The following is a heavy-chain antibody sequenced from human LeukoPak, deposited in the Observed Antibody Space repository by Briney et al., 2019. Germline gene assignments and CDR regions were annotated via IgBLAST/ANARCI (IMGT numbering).Heavy chain of an antibody. D-gene: IGHD3-22*01. CDR1: GFTFSSYG. CDR2: IWYDGSNK. CDR3: GRGPLQDDYESSGYYLDY. J-gene: IGHJ4*02. Sequence: GGSLRLSCAASGFTFSSYGMHWVRQAPGKGLEWVAVIWYDGSNKYYADSVKGRFTISRDNSKSTLYLQMNSLRAEDTAVYYCGRGPLQDDYESSGYYLDYWGQGTLATVSS. V-gene: IGHV3-33*01.